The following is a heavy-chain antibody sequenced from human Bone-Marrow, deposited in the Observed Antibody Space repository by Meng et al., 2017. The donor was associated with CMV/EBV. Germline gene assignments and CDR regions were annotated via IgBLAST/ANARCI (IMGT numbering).Heavy chain of an antibody. CDR3: ASESATYLGGRIYYHGMDV. V-gene: IGHV4-34*01. J-gene: IGHJ6*02. Sequence: GSLRLSCTVYGGSFNAYYYNWFRQAPGKGREWIGEINHSGGTNYNPSLKSRVTISVDKSKNPLSLRLTPVTAADTAVYYCASESATYLGGRIYYHGMDVWGQGTTVTFSS. CDR1: GGSFNAYY. CDR2: INHSGGT. D-gene: IGHD1-26*01.